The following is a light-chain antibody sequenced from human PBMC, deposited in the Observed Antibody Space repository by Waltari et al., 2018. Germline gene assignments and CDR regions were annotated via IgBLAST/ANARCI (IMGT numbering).Light chain of an antibody. CDR2: LGS. Sequence: DIVMTQSPLSLPVTPGEPAPIPCRSNQSLLHRNGKNYLDWYLQKPGQSPQLLIYLGSNRASGVPDRFSGSGSGTDFTLKISRVEAEDVGFYYCMHALETRNTFGPGTKVDIK. CDR1: QSLLHRNGKNY. CDR3: MHALETRNT. J-gene: IGKJ3*01. V-gene: IGKV2-28*01.